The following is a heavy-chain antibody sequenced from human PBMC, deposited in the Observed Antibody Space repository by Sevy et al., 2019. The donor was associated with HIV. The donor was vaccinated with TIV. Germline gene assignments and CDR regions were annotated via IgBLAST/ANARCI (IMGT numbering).Heavy chain of an antibody. CDR2: ISGSGGSGDKT. V-gene: IGHV3-23*01. CDR1: GFTFSSYA. CDR3: ARKYDRSGYFDY. J-gene: IGHJ4*02. Sequence: GGSLRLSCAASGFTFSSYAMNWVRQAPGKGLEWVSGISGSGGSGDKTNYADSVKGRFSIFRDDSKNSLYLQLNSLRAEDTAIYYCARKYDRSGYFDYWGQGTLVTVSS. D-gene: IGHD3-22*01.